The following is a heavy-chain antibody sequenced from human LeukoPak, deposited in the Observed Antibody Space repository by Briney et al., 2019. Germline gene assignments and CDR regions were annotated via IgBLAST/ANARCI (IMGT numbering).Heavy chain of an antibody. Sequence: GGSLRLSCAASGFTFCDYEINWVREAPGKGVGWVSCISTSGSTTYYADSVKGRFTISRDNAKNALFLQMNTLTAEDTAVYYCARGALHVFDYWGQGTPVTVSS. CDR3: ARGALHVFDY. D-gene: IGHD3-10*02. CDR2: ISTSGSTT. V-gene: IGHV3-48*03. CDR1: GFTFCDYE. J-gene: IGHJ4*02.